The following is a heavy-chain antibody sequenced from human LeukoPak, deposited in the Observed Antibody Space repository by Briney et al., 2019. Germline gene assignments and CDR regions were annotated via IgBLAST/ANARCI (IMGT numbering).Heavy chain of an antibody. CDR3: AKLSRSGDQGDWFDP. Sequence: GGSLRLSCAASGFTFSSYSMNWVRQAPGKGLEWVAVMSYDGSNKYYADSVEGRFTISRDNSKNTLYLQMNSLRAEDTAVYYCAKLSRSGDQGDWFDPWGQGTLVTVSS. D-gene: IGHD1-26*01. V-gene: IGHV3-30*18. CDR1: GFTFSSYS. J-gene: IGHJ5*02. CDR2: MSYDGSNK.